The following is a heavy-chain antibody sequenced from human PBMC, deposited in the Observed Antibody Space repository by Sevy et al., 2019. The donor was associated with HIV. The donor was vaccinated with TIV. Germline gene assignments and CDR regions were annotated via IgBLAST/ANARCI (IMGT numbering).Heavy chain of an antibody. CDR1: GDSITSSSYY. V-gene: IGHV4-39*02. D-gene: IGHD6-13*01. J-gene: IGHJ4*02. CDR2: IYYRGNT. CDR3: ARRAYGSSHYFDD. Sequence: SETLSRTCSVSGDSITSSSYYWGWIRQPPGKGLEWIGIIYYRGNTYYNPSLKGRVAIFVDTSMNHFSLKLTSVTAADTAFYYCARRAYGSSHYFDDWGQGTLVTVSS.